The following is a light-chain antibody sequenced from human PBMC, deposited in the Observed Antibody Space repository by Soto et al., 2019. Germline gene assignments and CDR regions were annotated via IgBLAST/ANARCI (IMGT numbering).Light chain of an antibody. CDR1: SSNSGRHG. CDR3: ATWDDSLNGVV. J-gene: IGLJ2*01. CDR2: SNN. V-gene: IGLV1-44*01. Sequence: QSVLTQPPSASGTPGQRVTISCSGSSSNSGRHGVNWYQHHPGAAPKLLFYSNNQRPSGVPDRFSGSTSGTSVSLTISGLQSEDEADYYCATWDDSLNGVVFGGGTQLTVL.